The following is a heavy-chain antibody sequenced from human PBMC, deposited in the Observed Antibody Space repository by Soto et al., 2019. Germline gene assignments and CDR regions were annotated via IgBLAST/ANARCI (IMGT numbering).Heavy chain of an antibody. D-gene: IGHD3-22*01. CDR3: AKDPTYDTSGYYFYYGPDV. CDR2: ISYDGSYK. Sequence: QVPLVESGGGVVQPGRSLRISCAASGFTFSTYGMHWVRQVPGKGLEWVGLISYDGSYKYYPDSVKGRFTISRDNSKNMLYLQMNSLSAEDTAVYYCAKDPTYDTSGYYFYYGPDVWGQGTTVTVSS. J-gene: IGHJ6*02. V-gene: IGHV3-30*18. CDR1: GFTFSTYG.